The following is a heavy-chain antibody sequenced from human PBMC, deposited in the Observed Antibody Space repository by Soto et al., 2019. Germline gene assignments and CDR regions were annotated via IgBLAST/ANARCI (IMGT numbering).Heavy chain of an antibody. J-gene: IGHJ4*02. CDR3: AKLGFDRSSASYLFDA. V-gene: IGHV3-30*18. D-gene: IGHD3-22*01. CDR1: GFTFSSYA. Sequence: QVQLVESGGDVVQPGRSLRLSCVASGFTFSSYAMHWVRQAPGKGLEWMTIISYDGSNRYYADSVKGRFTISRDNSKNTLHLQINSLRPEDTALHYCAKLGFDRSSASYLFDAWGQGTLVSVSS. CDR2: ISYDGSNR.